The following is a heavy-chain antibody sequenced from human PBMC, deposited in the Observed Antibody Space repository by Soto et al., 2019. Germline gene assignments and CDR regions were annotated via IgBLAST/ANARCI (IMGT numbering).Heavy chain of an antibody. V-gene: IGHV1-69*06. CDR2: IVPNVGTA. CDR3: ARRDTSGFLRYFDN. D-gene: IGHD3-3*01. J-gene: IGHJ4*02. Sequence: QMQLLQSGAEVKKPGSSVKVSCKASGGTLSSFINYPINWVRQAPGQGLEWMGGIVPNVGTANYAQKIQGRGPLTSDKSTGTAYMEVSSLRSEDTALYYCARRDTSGFLRYFDNWGQGTLVTVSS. CDR1: GGTLSSFINYP.